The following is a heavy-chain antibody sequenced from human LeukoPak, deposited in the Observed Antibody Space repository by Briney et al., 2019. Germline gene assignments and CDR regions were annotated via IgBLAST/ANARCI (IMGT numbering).Heavy chain of an antibody. Sequence: ASVKVSCKASGYTFTGYYMHWVRQAPGQWLELMGRINPNSGGTNYAQKFQGRVTMTRDTSISTAYMELSRLRSDDTAVYYCARGGYDFVYYYYGMDVWGQGTTVTVSS. D-gene: IGHD3-3*01. CDR3: ARGGYDFVYYYYGMDV. CDR2: INPNSGGT. J-gene: IGHJ6*02. CDR1: GYTFTGYY. V-gene: IGHV1-2*06.